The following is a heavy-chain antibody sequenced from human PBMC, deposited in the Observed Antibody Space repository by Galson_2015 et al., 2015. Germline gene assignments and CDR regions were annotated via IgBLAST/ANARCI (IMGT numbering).Heavy chain of an antibody. J-gene: IGHJ6*02. CDR1: GDSVSSNSAA. CDR2: TSYRSKWYN. Sequence: CAISGDSVSSNSAAWNWIRHSPSRGLEWLGRTSYRSKWYNDYAVSVRSRITINPDTSKNQFPLQLRSVTPDDTAVYYCARGSGRYAMDVWGQGTTVTVSS. CDR3: ARGSGRYAMDV. V-gene: IGHV6-1*01. D-gene: IGHD3-10*01.